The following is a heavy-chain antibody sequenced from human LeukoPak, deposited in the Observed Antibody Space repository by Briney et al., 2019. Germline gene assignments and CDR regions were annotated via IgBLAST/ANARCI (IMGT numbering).Heavy chain of an antibody. V-gene: IGHV4-4*07. D-gene: IGHD6-19*01. J-gene: IGHJ4*02. CDR3: AREARFALPVVGSGDY. CDR2: IYDSAST. Sequence: SETLSLTCTVSGGSFSSYYWIWIRQPAGKGLEWIGRIYDSASTNYNPSLKSRVTMSIDTSKNQFSLKLRSVTAADTAVYYCAREARFALPVVGSGDYWGQGTLVTVSS. CDR1: GGSFSSYY.